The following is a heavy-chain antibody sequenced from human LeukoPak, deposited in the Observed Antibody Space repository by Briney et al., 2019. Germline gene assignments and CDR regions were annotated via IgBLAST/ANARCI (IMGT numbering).Heavy chain of an antibody. J-gene: IGHJ4*02. CDR1: GGSISSSNW. Sequence: PSGTLSLTCAVSGGSISSSNWWSWVRQPPGKGLEWIGEIYHSGSTNYNPSLKSRVTISVDKSKNQFSLKLSSVTAADTAVYYCARDPQNIAAAGTGDYWGQGTLVTVSS. V-gene: IGHV4-4*02. CDR3: ARDPQNIAAAGTGDY. CDR2: IYHSGST. D-gene: IGHD6-13*01.